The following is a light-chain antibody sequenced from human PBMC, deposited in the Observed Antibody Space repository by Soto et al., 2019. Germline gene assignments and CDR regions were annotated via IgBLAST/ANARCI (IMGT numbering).Light chain of an antibody. CDR1: QGIGDT. V-gene: IGKV3-15*01. J-gene: IGKJ5*01. CDR3: QQYNNWPLT. Sequence: EIVMAQSPATLSVSAGEGAALSCRASQGIGDTLAWYQQKPGQTPRLLIYDTSIRATGVPARFSGSRSGAEFTLTISSLQSEDFAVYYCQQYNNWPLTFGQGTRLEIK. CDR2: DTS.